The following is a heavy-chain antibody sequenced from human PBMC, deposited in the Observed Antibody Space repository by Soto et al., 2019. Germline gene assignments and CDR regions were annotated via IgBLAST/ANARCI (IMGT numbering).Heavy chain of an antibody. J-gene: IGHJ5*02. Sequence: SETLSLTCAFSGGSISSGGYSWSWIRQPPGKGLEWIGYIYRSGSTYYNSSLKSRVTISVDRSKNQFSLKLSSVTAADTAVYYCARIPSPWGQGTLVTVSS. CDR2: IYRSGST. CDR3: ARIPSP. D-gene: IGHD2-21*01. V-gene: IGHV4-30-2*01. CDR1: GGSISSGGYS.